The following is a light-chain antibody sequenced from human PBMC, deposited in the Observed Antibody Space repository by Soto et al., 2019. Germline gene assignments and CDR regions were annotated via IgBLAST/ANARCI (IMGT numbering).Light chain of an antibody. CDR1: SSDVGGYNY. CDR2: EVS. J-gene: IGLJ2*01. CDR3: QSYDSSLSGSVV. Sequence: QSALTQPPSASGSPGQSVTISCTGTSSDVGGYNYVSWYQQHPGKAPKVMMYEVSKRPSGVPDRFSGSKSGNTASLTVSGLQAEDEADYYCQSYDSSLSGSVVFGGGTKVTVL. V-gene: IGLV2-8*01.